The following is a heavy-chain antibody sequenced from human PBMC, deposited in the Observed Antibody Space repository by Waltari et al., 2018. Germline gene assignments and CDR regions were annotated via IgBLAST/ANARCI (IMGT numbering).Heavy chain of an antibody. CDR2: INHSGST. V-gene: IGHV4-34*01. J-gene: IGHJ4*02. D-gene: IGHD2-2*01. Sequence: QVQLQQWGAGLLKPSETLSLTCAVYGGSFSGYYWSWIRQPPGKGLEWIGEINHSGSTNYNPSLKSRVTISVDTSKNQFSLRVSSVTAADTAVFYCARMVRGYCSSTSCHTDHWGQGTLVTVSS. CDR1: GGSFSGYY. CDR3: ARMVRGYCSSTSCHTDH.